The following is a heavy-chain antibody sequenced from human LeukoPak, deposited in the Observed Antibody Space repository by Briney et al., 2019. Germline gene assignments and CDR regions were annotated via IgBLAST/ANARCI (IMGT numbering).Heavy chain of an antibody. CDR3: ARGDSSGYYPIN. V-gene: IGHV4-34*01. D-gene: IGHD3-22*01. Sequence: KTSETLSLTCAVYGGSFSGYYWSWIRQPPGKGLEWIGELNHSGSTNYNPSLKSRVTISVDTSKNQLSLKLSSVTAADTAVYYCARGDSSGYYPINWGQGTLVTVSS. J-gene: IGHJ4*02. CDR1: GGSFSGYY. CDR2: LNHSGST.